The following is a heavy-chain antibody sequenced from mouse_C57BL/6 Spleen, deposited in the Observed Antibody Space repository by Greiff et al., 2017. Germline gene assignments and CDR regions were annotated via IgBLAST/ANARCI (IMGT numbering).Heavy chain of an antibody. CDR1: GYSFTGYY. V-gene: IGHV1-42*01. CDR3: ARRASLPYYGSSYDFDY. CDR2: INPSTGGT. J-gene: IGHJ2*01. D-gene: IGHD1-1*01. Sequence: VQLQQSGPELVKLGASVKISCKASGYSFTGYYMNWVKQSPEKSLEWIGEINPSTGGTTYNQKFKAKATLTVDKSSSTAYMQLKSLTSEDSAVYYCARRASLPYYGSSYDFDYWGQGTTLTVSS.